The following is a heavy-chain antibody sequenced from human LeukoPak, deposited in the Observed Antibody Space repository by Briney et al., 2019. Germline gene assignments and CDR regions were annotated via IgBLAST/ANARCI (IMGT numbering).Heavy chain of an antibody. CDR1: GGTFSSYA. J-gene: IGHJ4*02. CDR2: IIPIFGTA. CDR3: ARDRPYTGGWRGFDY. D-gene: IGHD6-19*01. V-gene: IGHV1-69*13. Sequence: ASVKVSCKASGGTFSSYAISWVRQAPGQGLEWMGGIIPIFGTANYAQKFQGRVTIIADEFTSTAYMELSSLRSEDTAVYYCARDRPYTGGWRGFDYWGQGTLVTVSS.